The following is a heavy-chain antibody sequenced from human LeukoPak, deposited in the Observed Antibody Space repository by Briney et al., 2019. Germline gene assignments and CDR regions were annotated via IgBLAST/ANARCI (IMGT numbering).Heavy chain of an antibody. CDR2: IYYSGST. Sequence: PSETLSLTCTVSGGSISSYYRSWIRQPPGKGLEWIGYIYYSGSTNYNPSLKSRVTISVDTSKNQFSLKLSSVTAADTAVYYCASHTVTTDPYYFDYWGQGTLVTVSS. CDR1: GGSISSYY. D-gene: IGHD4-17*01. V-gene: IGHV4-59*08. CDR3: ASHTVTTDPYYFDY. J-gene: IGHJ4*02.